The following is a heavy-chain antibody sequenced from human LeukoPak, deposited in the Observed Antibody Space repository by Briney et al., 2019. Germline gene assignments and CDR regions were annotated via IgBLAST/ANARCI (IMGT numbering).Heavy chain of an antibody. J-gene: IGHJ4*02. V-gene: IGHV1-8*01. CDR3: ARGGSYATSVSPEGY. CDR2: MNPNSDNT. Sequence: GASVKVSCKASGYTLTSYDINWVRQATGQGLEWMGWMNPNSDNTGYAQKFQGRVTMTRNTSISTAYMELSSLRSEDTAVYYCARGGSYATSVSPEGYWGQGTLVTVSS. CDR1: GYTLTSYD. D-gene: IGHD6-6*01.